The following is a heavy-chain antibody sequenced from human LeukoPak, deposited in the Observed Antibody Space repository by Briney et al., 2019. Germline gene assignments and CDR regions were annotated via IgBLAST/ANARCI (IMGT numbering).Heavy chain of an antibody. Sequence: VQGSCKASGGICSSYDISWLGQPAAQEVAGMGGIVSSSGTAHYAQKVQGRFMITRDESKNTPYIELSSLRYEDTAVYYCARARPAHIEPDSWGQGTLVTVSS. CDR1: GGICSSYD. CDR2: IVSSSGTA. D-gene: IGHD1-14*01. CDR3: ARARPAHIEPDS. J-gene: IGHJ5*01. V-gene: IGHV1-69*05.